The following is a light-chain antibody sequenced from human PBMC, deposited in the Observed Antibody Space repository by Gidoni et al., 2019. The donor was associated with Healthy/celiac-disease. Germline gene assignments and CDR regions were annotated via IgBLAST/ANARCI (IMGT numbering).Light chain of an antibody. CDR2: GAS. CDR1: QSVSRSY. V-gene: IGKV3-20*01. CDR3: QWYGCSPLT. J-gene: IGKJ4*01. Sequence: IASTQLNDTLSLSPGERATLSCRASQSVSRSYLAWYRQQPGQAPRLRIYGASSRATGRPDRGSVGGAETDFTLCIRGLEPEEMVVYFCQWYGCSPLTFXGXTKVEIK.